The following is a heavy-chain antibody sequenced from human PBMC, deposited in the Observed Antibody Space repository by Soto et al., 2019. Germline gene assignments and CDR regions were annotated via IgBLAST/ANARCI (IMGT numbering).Heavy chain of an antibody. D-gene: IGHD3-10*01. V-gene: IGHV4-59*08. CDR1: GGSISSYY. CDR3: AILYGSVTVIVRYYYYYMDV. CDR2: IYYSGST. J-gene: IGHJ6*03. Sequence: LSLTCTVSGGSISSYYWSWIRQPPGKGLEWIGYIYYSGSTNYNPSLKSRVTISVDTSKNQFSLTLSSVTAADTVMFYCAILYGSVTVIVRYYYYYMDVWGKGTTVTVSS.